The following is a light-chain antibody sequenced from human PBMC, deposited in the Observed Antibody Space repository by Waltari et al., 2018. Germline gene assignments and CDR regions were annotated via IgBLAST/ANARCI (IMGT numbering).Light chain of an antibody. Sequence: DIVMTQTPLSLPITPGEPASISCRSSQSLLHSNGNTYLHWYLQKSGQSPQVLIYGGSNRASGVPDRFSGSGSGTDFTLKISKVEAEDVGVYYCVQAIAFPWTFGQGTKVEIK. CDR2: GGS. CDR3: VQAIAFPWT. J-gene: IGKJ1*01. CDR1: QSLLHSNGNTY. V-gene: IGKV2-40*01.